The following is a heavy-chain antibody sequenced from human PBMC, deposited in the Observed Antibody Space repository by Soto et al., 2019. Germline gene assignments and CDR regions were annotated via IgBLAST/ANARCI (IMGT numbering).Heavy chain of an antibody. CDR2: ISHDGTNK. D-gene: IGHD2-21*02. Sequence: GGSLRLSCTPSGFTFSSYGMHWVRQSPGKGLEWVAAISHDGTNKYYGDSVRGRFTISRDNSKNTLYLQMNTLRNEDTAVYYCAKESRSSAVTATRVYGMDVWGQGTTVTVSS. J-gene: IGHJ6*02. V-gene: IGHV3-30*18. CDR1: GFTFSSYG. CDR3: AKESRSSAVTATRVYGMDV.